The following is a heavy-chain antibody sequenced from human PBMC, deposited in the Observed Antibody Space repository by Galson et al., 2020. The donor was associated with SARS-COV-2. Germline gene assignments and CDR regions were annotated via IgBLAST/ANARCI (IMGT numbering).Heavy chain of an antibody. CDR3: ASHSIAVAGTYDY. CDR1: GFTFSSYA. D-gene: IGHD6-19*01. V-gene: IGHV3-23*01. Sequence: GESLKISCAASGFTFSSYAMSWVRQAPGKGLEWVSAISGSGGSTYYADSVKGRFTISRDNSKNTLYLQMNSLRAEDTAVYYCASHSIAVAGTYDYWGQGTLVTVSS. CDR2: ISGSGGST. J-gene: IGHJ4*02.